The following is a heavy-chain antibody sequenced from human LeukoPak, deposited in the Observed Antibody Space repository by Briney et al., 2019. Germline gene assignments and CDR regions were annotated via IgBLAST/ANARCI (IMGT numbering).Heavy chain of an antibody. CDR2: ISSSSSYI. J-gene: IGHJ4*02. Sequence: PGGSLRLSCAASGFTFSSYSMNWVRQAPGKGLEWVSSISSSSSYIYYADSVKGRFTISRDNSKNTLYLQMSSLRAEDTAVYYCVKAFYSSGWEGPPPFDYWGQGTLVTVSS. D-gene: IGHD6-19*01. CDR3: VKAFYSSGWEGPPPFDY. V-gene: IGHV3-21*01. CDR1: GFTFSSYS.